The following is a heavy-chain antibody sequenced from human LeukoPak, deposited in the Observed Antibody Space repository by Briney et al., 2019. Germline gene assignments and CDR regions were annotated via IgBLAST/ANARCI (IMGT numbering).Heavy chain of an antibody. CDR3: ARVGDSGSFDY. V-gene: IGHV3-64*02. D-gene: IGHD1-26*01. CDR1: GFTFSSYA. J-gene: IGHJ4*02. CDR2: ISSNGGST. Sequence: PGGSLRLSCAASGFTFSSYAMHWVCQAPGKGLEYVSAISSNGGSTYYADSVKGRFTISRDNSKNTLYLQMGSLRAEDMAVYYCARVGDSGSFDYWGQGSLVTVSS.